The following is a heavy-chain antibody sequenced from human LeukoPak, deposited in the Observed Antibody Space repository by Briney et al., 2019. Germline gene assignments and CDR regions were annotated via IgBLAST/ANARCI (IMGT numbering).Heavy chain of an antibody. CDR1: GFAFHNYW. CDR3: ARTTGRWLQYHFDY. CDR2: IKQDGSEK. J-gene: IGHJ4*02. D-gene: IGHD5-24*01. V-gene: IGHV3-7*01. Sequence: GRSLRLSCAASGFAFHNYWMSWVRQAPGKGLEWVANIKQDGSEKYYVDSVKGRFTISRDNAKNSLYLQMNSLRAEDTAVYYCARTTGRWLQYHFDYWGQGTLVTVSS.